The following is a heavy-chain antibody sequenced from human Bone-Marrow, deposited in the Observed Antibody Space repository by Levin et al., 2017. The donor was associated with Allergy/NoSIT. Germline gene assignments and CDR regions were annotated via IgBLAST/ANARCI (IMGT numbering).Heavy chain of an antibody. CDR3: TKDHGGL. V-gene: IGHV3-23*01. D-gene: IGHD5-24*01. Sequence: GESLKISCAASGFTFSSHDMSWVRQAPGKGLEWVSIITSSGRHTYHADSVKGRFTISRDNSKNTLYLQMNSLRAEDTAIYYCTKDHGGLWGQGTLVTVSS. CDR2: ITSSGRHT. CDR1: GFTFSSHD. J-gene: IGHJ4*02.